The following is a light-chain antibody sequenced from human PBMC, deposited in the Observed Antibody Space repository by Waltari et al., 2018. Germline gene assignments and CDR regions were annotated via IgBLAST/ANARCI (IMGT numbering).Light chain of an antibody. Sequence: QSALSQPPSASGPPGQSVTISCTGTSSDVGGYNYVSWYQQHPGKAPKFVIYEVTKRPSGVPDRFSGSKSGNTASLTVSGLQAEDEADYYCSSYADSNIVVFGGGTKLTVL. CDR3: SSYADSNIVV. J-gene: IGLJ2*01. V-gene: IGLV2-8*01. CDR2: EVT. CDR1: SSDVGGYNY.